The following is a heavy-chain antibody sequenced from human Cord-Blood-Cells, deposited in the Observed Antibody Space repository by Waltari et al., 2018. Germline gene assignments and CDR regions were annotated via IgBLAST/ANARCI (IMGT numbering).Heavy chain of an antibody. CDR2: INHSGST. CDR1: GGSFSGSY. CDR3: ARSATNNWFDP. J-gene: IGHJ5*02. V-gene: IGHV4-34*01. D-gene: IGHD5-12*01. Sequence: QVQLQQWGAGLLKPSETLSLTCAVYGGSFSGSYWSWIRQPPGKGLEWIGEINHSGSTNYNPSLKSRVTISVDTSENQFSLKLSSVTAADTAVYYCARSATNNWFDPWGQGTLVTVSS.